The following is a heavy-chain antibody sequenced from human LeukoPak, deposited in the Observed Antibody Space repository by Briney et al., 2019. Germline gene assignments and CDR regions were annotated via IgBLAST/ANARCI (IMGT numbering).Heavy chain of an antibody. V-gene: IGHV3-21*01. CDR2: ISSSSYI. Sequence: PGGSLRLSCAASGFTFSSYSMNWVRQAPGKGLEWVSSISSSSYIYYADSVKGRFTISRDNAKNSLYLQMNSLRAEDTAVYYCARSIVGATSPPQNYWGQGTLVTVSS. CDR1: GFTFSSYS. J-gene: IGHJ4*02. D-gene: IGHD1-26*01. CDR3: ARSIVGATSPPQNY.